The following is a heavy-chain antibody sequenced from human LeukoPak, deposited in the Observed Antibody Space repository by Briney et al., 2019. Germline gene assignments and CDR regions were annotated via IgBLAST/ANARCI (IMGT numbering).Heavy chain of an antibody. CDR3: ARSTSASGTGDY. Sequence: PGGSLRLSCAASGFTFSSYSMHWVRQAPGKGLEWVSSISSGSGYIYSADSVKGRFTISRDNTKNSLYLQMNSLGAEDTAVYYCARSTSASGTGDYWGQGTLGTVSS. CDR1: GFTFSSYS. J-gene: IGHJ4*02. D-gene: IGHD6-13*01. CDR2: ISSGSGYI. V-gene: IGHV3-21*01.